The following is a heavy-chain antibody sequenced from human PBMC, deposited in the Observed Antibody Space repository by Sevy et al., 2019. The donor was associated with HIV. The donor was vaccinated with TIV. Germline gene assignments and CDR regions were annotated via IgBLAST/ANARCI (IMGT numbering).Heavy chain of an antibody. D-gene: IGHD6-19*01. CDR2: IGYDGSDK. CDR1: GFTFRNYG. Sequence: GGSLRLSCIASGFTFRNYGIHWVRQAPGKGLDWVAVIGYDGSDKYYADSVKGRFTISRDNSKNTLYLQMNSLRAEDTAVYYCAGWSSAWTLFDYWGQGTLVTVSS. J-gene: IGHJ4*02. V-gene: IGHV3-33*08. CDR3: AGWSSAWTLFDY.